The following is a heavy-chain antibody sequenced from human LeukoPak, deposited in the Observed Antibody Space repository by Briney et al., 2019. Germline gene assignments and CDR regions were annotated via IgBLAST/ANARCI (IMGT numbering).Heavy chain of an antibody. V-gene: IGHV1-69*04. J-gene: IGHJ4*02. CDR3: ARDIARIAVADPGDY. CDR2: IIPILGIA. Sequence: ASVKVSCKASGGTFNSYAISWVRQAPGQGLEWMGRIIPILGIANYAQKFQGRVTITAEKSTSTAYMELSSLRSEDTAVYYCARDIARIAVADPGDYWGQGTLVTVSS. D-gene: IGHD6-19*01. CDR1: GGTFNSYA.